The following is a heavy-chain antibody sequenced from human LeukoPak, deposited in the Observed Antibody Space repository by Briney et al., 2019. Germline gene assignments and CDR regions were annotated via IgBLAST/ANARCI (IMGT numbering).Heavy chain of an antibody. Sequence: PGGSLRLACAASGFTFSNHWMSWVRQAPGKGLEWVASITPDGSGDHYMDSVKGRITVSRDNAENSLYLQMNSLGAEDAAIYYCARLMGTVTTYDYWGQGTLVTVSS. CDR3: ARLMGTVTTYDY. CDR2: ITPDGSGD. D-gene: IGHD1-7*01. J-gene: IGHJ4*02. CDR1: GFTFSNHW. V-gene: IGHV3-7*01.